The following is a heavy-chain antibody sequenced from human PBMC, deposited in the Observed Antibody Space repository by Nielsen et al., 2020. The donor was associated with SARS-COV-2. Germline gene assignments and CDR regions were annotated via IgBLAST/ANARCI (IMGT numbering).Heavy chain of an antibody. CDR1: GYTFTSYD. Sequence: ASVKVSCKASGYTFTSYDINWVRQATGQGLEWMGWMNPNSGNTGYAQKFQGRVTMTRNTSISTAYMELSSLRSEDTAVYYCAREDYYDSSGSPRDYYYYGMDVWGQGTTVTVSS. J-gene: IGHJ6*02. CDR3: AREDYYDSSGSPRDYYYYGMDV. CDR2: MNPNSGNT. V-gene: IGHV1-8*01. D-gene: IGHD3-22*01.